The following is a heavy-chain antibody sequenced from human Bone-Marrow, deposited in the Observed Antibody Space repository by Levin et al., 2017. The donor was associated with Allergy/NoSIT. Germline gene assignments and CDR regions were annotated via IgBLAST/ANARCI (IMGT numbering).Heavy chain of an antibody. CDR2: IGGSGDIT. Sequence: GGSLRLSCRASGFTFHTSAMTWVRQAPGKGLAWVSAIGGSGDITSYADSVKGRFTVSRDNSKNILFLQMDNLRVEDTAMYYCARDWALTGVDEPTILKDLWGQGTLVTVSS. D-gene: IGHD3-9*01. CDR3: ARDWALTGVDEPTILKDL. V-gene: IGHV3-23*01. CDR1: GFTFHTSA. J-gene: IGHJ5*02.